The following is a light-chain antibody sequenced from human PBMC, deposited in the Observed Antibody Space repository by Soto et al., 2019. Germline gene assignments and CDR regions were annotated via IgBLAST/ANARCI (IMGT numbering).Light chain of an antibody. V-gene: IGKV1-27*01. J-gene: IGKJ4*01. Sequence: DIQMTQSPSSLSASVGDRVTITCRASQGISTYLAWYQQKPGKVPKLLIYAASTLQSGVPSRFSGSGSGTDFTLTISGLQPEDVATYYCQKYNSVPLTFGGGTKVEIK. CDR2: AAS. CDR3: QKYNSVPLT. CDR1: QGISTY.